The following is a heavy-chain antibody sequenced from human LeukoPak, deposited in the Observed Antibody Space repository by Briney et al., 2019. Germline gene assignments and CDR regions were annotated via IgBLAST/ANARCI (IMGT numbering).Heavy chain of an antibody. CDR2: ITGSGGST. V-gene: IGHV3-23*01. CDR3: ASLPTAASYMDV. D-gene: IGHD5/OR15-5a*01. Sequence: AGGTLRLSCAASGFTFSNYGLSWVRQAPGKGLEWVSGITGSGGSTYYADSVRGRFTISRDNSKNTLYLQMDSLRAEDTAVYYCASLPTAASYMDVWGKGTTVTVSS. J-gene: IGHJ6*03. CDR1: GFTFSNYG.